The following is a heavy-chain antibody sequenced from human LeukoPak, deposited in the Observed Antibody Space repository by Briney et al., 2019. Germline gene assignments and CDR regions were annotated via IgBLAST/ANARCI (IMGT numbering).Heavy chain of an antibody. J-gene: IGHJ6*03. CDR1: GYTFTGYY. Sequence: ASVKVSCKASGYTFTGYYIHWVRQATGQGLEWMGWMNPNSGNTGYAQKFQGRVTMTRNTSISTAYMELSSLRSEDTAVYYCARGARGFDWLLYFRTYYYYYMDVWGKGTTVTISS. CDR2: MNPNSGNT. CDR3: ARGARGFDWLLYFRTYYYYYMDV. D-gene: IGHD3-9*01. V-gene: IGHV1-8*02.